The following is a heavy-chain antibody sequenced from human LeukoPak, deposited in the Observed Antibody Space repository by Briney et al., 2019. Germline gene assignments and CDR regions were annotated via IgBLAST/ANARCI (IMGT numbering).Heavy chain of an antibody. CDR2: IKQDGSGN. J-gene: IGHJ6*03. CDR3: ARGRSALIGSYYYYYMDV. CDR1: GFTFSNYW. V-gene: IGHV3-7*04. D-gene: IGHD3-22*01. Sequence: GGSLRLSCAASGFTFSNYWMSWVRQPPGKGLEWVANIKQDGSGNYYVDSVKGRFTISRDNANNSLYVQMRSLRADDTAVYYCARGRSALIGSYYYYYMDVWGKGTTVTVSS.